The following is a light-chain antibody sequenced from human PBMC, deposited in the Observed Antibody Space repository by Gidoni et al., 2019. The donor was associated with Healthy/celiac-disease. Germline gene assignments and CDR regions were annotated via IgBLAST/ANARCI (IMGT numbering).Light chain of an antibody. CDR1: SSNIGAGYD. CDR3: QSYEL. V-gene: IGLV1-40*01. J-gene: IGLJ2*01. CDR2: GNS. Sequence: QSVLTQPPSVSGATGQRVTISCTGSSSNIGAGYDVHWYQQLPGTAPKLLIYGNSNRPSGVPDRFSGSKSGTSASLAITGLQAEDEADYCCQSYELFGGGTKLTVL.